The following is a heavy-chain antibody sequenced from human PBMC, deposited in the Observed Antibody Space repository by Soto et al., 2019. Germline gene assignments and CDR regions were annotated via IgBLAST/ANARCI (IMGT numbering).Heavy chain of an antibody. J-gene: IGHJ6*02. Sequence: EVQLVESGGGLVQPGRSLRLSCAASGFTFDDYAMHGVRQAPGKGLEWVSGISWNSGKIGYADSVKGRFTISRDNRENSLYLQMNSLRVEGTALYHCATLGRIDTGGMDVWGQGTTVTVSS. V-gene: IGHV3-9*01. CDR3: ATLGRIDTGGMDV. CDR1: GFTFDDYA. CDR2: ISWNSGKI. D-gene: IGHD2-2*02.